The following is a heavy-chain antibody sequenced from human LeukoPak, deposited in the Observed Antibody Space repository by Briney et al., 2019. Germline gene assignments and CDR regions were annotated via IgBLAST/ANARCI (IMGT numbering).Heavy chain of an antibody. J-gene: IGHJ5*02. CDR2: IHYSGNT. V-gene: IGHV4-59*01. D-gene: IGHD4-17*01. CDR3: ARDQDADSGIWFDP. Sequence: SETLSLTCTVSGGSISIYYWNWIRQPPGKGLEWVGYIHYSGNTNCNPSLKNRVTISVDTSKNQFSLKLTSVTAEDTAVYYCARDQDADSGIWFDPWGQGTLVTVSS. CDR1: GGSISIYY.